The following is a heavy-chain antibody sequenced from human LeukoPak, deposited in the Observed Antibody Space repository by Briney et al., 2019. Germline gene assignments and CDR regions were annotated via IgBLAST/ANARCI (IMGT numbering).Heavy chain of an antibody. CDR1: GFTFSSYA. CDR3: AKARGWFGELLYFDY. J-gene: IGHJ4*02. Sequence: PGGSLRLSCAASGFTFSSYAMSWVRQAPGKGLEWVSVSSGSGGSTNYADSVRGRFTISRDNSKNTLYLEMNSLRAEDTAVYYCAKARGWFGELLYFDYWGQGTLVTVSS. D-gene: IGHD3-10*01. CDR2: SSGSGGST. V-gene: IGHV3-23*01.